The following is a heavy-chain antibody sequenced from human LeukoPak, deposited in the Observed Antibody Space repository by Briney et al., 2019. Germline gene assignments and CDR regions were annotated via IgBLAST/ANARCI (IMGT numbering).Heavy chain of an antibody. J-gene: IGHJ4*02. Sequence: GGSLRLSCAASGFTFSSYGMHWVRQAPGKGLEWVAVIWYDGSNKYYADSVKGRFTISRDKSENTLYLQMTSLCDERRTGYFCASETWYSSSSLGIWGQGTLVTVSS. CDR3: ASETWYSSSSLGI. D-gene: IGHD6-13*01. CDR1: GFTFSSYG. V-gene: IGHV3-33*01. CDR2: IWYDGSNK.